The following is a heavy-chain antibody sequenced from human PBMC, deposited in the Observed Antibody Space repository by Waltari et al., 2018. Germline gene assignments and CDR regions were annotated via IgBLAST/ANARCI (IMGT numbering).Heavy chain of an antibody. Sequence: QVQLQESGPGLVKPSETLSLTCTVSGGSISSYYWSWIRQPAGKGLEWIGRIYTSGSTNYNPSLKSRVSMSVDTSKNQFSLKLSSVTAADTAVYYCARGRFYGSGSLYFDYWGQGTLVTVSS. V-gene: IGHV4-4*07. CDR3: ARGRFYGSGSLYFDY. J-gene: IGHJ4*02. CDR1: GGSISSYY. D-gene: IGHD3-10*01. CDR2: IYTSGST.